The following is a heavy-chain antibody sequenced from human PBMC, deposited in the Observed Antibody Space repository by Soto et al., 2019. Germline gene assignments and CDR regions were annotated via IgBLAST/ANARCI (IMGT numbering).Heavy chain of an antibody. Sequence: VRLVQSGAEVKEPGASVKVSCKGSGYAFTTYGITWVRQAPGQGLEWMGWISAHNGNTNYAQKLQGRVTVTRDTSTSTAYMELRSRRSDDTAVYYCARGRYGDYWGQGALVTVSS. CDR2: ISAHNGNT. CDR1: GYAFTTYG. CDR3: ARGRYGDY. V-gene: IGHV1-18*01. D-gene: IGHD1-1*01. J-gene: IGHJ4*02.